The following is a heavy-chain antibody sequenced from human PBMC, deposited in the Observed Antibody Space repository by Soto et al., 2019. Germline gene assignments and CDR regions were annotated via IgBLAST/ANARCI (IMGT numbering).Heavy chain of an antibody. CDR1: GFTVSSNY. D-gene: IGHD3-10*01. CDR2: IYSGGST. CDR3: ARDRRMVRGAYYYGMDV. V-gene: IGHV3-53*01. J-gene: IGHJ6*02. Sequence: ESLKSSGAASGFTVSSNYMSWVRQAPWKGLEWVSVIYSGGSTYYADSVKGRFTISRDNSKNTLYLQMNSLRAEDTAVYYCARDRRMVRGAYYYGMDVWGQGTTVTVSS.